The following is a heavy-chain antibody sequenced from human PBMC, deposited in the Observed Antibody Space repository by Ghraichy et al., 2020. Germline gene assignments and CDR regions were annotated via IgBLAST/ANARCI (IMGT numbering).Heavy chain of an antibody. CDR1: GGSVSSASHY. J-gene: IGHJ4*02. CDR2: IHYTGTT. CDR3: ARGTPKGAAAGSSFDS. D-gene: IGHD6-13*01. Sequence: SETLSLTCAVSGGSVSSASHYWTWIRQPPGKGLEWIGCIHYTGTTNYNPSLESRLTISLDTSMHQFSLKLSSVTAADTAVYYCARGTPKGAAAGSSFDSWGQGTLVTVSS. V-gene: IGHV4-61*01.